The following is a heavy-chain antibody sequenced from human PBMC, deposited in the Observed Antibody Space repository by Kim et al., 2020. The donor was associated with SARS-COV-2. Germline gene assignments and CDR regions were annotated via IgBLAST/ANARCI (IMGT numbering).Heavy chain of an antibody. CDR3: VKDTDSGYYLSADY. Sequence: YGDSVKGRFTISRNNAKNSLYMQMNSLRAEDTAIYYCVKDTDSGYYLSADYWGQGTLVTVSS. V-gene: IGHV3-9*01. D-gene: IGHD3-22*01. J-gene: IGHJ4*02.